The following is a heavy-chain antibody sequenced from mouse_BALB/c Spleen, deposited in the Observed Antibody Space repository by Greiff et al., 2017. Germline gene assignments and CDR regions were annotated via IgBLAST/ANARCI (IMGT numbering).Heavy chain of an antibody. V-gene: IGHV14-3*02. Sequence: VQLKESGAELVKPGASVKLSCTASGFNIKDTYMHWVKQRPEQGLEWIGRIDPANGNTKYDPKFQGKATITADTSSNTAYLQLSSLTSEDTAVYCCASPLGYWGQGTTLTVSS. J-gene: IGHJ2*01. CDR2: IDPANGNT. D-gene: IGHD3-3*01. CDR3: ASPLGY. CDR1: GFNIKDTY.